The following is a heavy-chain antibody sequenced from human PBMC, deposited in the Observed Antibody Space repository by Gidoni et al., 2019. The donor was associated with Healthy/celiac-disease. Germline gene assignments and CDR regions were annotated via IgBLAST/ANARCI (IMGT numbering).Heavy chain of an antibody. Sequence: EVQLVQSGAVVKKPGESLKISCQGSGYSSSSYWTGWVRQMPGKGLEWMGIIFPGDSDTRYSPSFQGQVTISADKSISTAYLQWSSLKASDTAMYYCASQIYGDYVGWYFDLWGRGTLVTVSS. CDR2: IFPGDSDT. D-gene: IGHD4-17*01. J-gene: IGHJ2*01. V-gene: IGHV5-51*03. CDR3: ASQIYGDYVGWYFDL. CDR1: GYSSSSYW.